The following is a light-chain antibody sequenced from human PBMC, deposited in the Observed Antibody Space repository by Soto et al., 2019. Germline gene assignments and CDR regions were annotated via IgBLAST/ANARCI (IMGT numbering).Light chain of an antibody. CDR1: QSVSSSY. CDR3: QQYVSSPRT. V-gene: IGKV3-20*01. J-gene: IGKJ1*01. CDR2: GAS. Sequence: EIVLTQSPGTLSLSPGERATLSCRASQSVSSSYLAWYQHKPGQAPRLLIYGASSRATGIPDRFSGSVSGTDFTLTISRLEPEDCAVYYCQQYVSSPRTFGQGTKVEIK.